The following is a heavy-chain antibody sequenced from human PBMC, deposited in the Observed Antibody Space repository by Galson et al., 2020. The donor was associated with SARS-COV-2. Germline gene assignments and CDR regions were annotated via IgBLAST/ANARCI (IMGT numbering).Heavy chain of an antibody. CDR2: ISAYNGNT. D-gene: IGHD3-3*01. Sequence: GISCVPQAPGQGLQWLGWISAYNGNTNYAQKLQGRVTMTTDTSTSTAYMELRSLRSDDTAVYYGVRVGGDQNCDFWGGYSDFFDYWGQGTLVTVSS. CDR1: G. CDR3: VRVGGDQNCDFWGGYSDFFDY. J-gene: IGHJ4*02. V-gene: IGHV1-18*01.